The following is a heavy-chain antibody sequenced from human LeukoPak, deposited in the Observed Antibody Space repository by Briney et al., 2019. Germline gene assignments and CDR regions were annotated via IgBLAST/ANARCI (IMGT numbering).Heavy chain of an antibody. J-gene: IGHJ5*02. Sequence: GGSRRLSCAASGFTVSSNYMSWVRQAPGKGLEWVSVIYSGGSTYYADSVKGRFTISRDNSKNTLYLQMNSLRAEDTAVYYCARTLGGDWFDPWGQGTLVTVSS. CDR1: GFTVSSNY. CDR3: ARTLGGDWFDP. V-gene: IGHV3-53*01. CDR2: IYSGGST. D-gene: IGHD3-16*01.